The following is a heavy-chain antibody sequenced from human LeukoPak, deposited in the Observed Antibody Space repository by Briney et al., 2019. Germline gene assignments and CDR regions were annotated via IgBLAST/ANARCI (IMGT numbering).Heavy chain of an antibody. CDR3: ARDLGAVAGTRWFDP. CDR1: GGSISSYY. CDR2: IYTSGST. J-gene: IGHJ5*02. V-gene: IGHV4-4*07. Sequence: PSETLSLTCTVSGGSISSYYWSWIRQPAGKGLEWIGRIYTSGSTNYNPSLKSRVTISVDTSKNQFSLKLSSVTAADTAVYYCARDLGAVAGTRWFDPWGQGTLVTVSS. D-gene: IGHD6-19*01.